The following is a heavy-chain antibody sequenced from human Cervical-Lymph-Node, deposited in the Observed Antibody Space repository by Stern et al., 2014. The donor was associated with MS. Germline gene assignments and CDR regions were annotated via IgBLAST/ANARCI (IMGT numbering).Heavy chain of an antibody. J-gene: IGHJ4*02. Sequence: VQLVHSGPEVKRPGESLKISFQASGYTFTSYWIGWVRQMHGKRLEWIAIIFPGGSDIRYSPSFQGQVTISADKSSSTAYLQWNNLKASDTAIYYCARQRYFDYWGQGTLVTVSS. CDR1: GYTFTSYW. CDR2: IFPGGSDI. V-gene: IGHV5-51*01. CDR3: ARQRYFDY.